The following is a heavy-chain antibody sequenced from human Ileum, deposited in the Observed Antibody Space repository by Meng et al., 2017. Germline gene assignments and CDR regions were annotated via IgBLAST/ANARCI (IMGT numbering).Heavy chain of an antibody. Sequence: HVLLQKACPGWVKPSLALFPTCLISGDSFSSPTAAGNGFRQSPSRGLEWLGRTYYRSKWYYEYAVSVKRRISVNPDTSKNQFSLQLNSVTPEDTAVYFCARENSGWFFWGQGALVTVSS. CDR3: ARENSGWFF. J-gene: IGHJ4*02. V-gene: IGHV6-1*01. D-gene: IGHD6-19*01. CDR2: TYYRSKWYY. CDR1: GDSFSSPTAA.